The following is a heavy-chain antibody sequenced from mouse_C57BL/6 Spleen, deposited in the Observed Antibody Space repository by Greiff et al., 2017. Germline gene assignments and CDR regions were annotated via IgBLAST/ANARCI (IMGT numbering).Heavy chain of an antibody. J-gene: IGHJ3*01. V-gene: IGHV1-26*01. Sequence: VQLQQSGPELVKPGASVKISCKASGYTFTDYYMNWVKQSHGKSLEWIGDINPNNGGTSYNQKFKGKATLTVDKSSSTAYMELRSLTSEDSAVYYCARKNYGPFAYWGQGTLVTVSA. CDR1: GYTFTDYY. CDR3: ARKNYGPFAY. CDR2: INPNNGGT. D-gene: IGHD1-1*01.